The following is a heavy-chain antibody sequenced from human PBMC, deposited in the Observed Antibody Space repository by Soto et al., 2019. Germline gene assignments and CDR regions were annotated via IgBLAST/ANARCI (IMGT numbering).Heavy chain of an antibody. Sequence: SVKVSCKASADTFSTFAISWVRQAPGQGLEWMGGIIPIFGTPDYAQHFPGRVTISADESTKTAYLDLSSLRPEDTAVYYCARSPGITGTHASQYAMDVWGQGTTVTVSS. D-gene: IGHD1-20*01. V-gene: IGHV1-69*13. CDR2: IIPIFGTP. CDR1: ADTFSTFA. CDR3: ARSPGITGTHASQYAMDV. J-gene: IGHJ6*02.